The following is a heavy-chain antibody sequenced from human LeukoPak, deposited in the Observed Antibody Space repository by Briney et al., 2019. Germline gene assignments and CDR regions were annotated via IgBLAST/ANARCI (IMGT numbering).Heavy chain of an antibody. J-gene: IGHJ4*02. D-gene: IGHD3-16*01. CDR3: ARQRVMDFDY. Sequence: PSETLSLTCAVSGTFITSNSYFWGWIRQPPGKGLEWIGSIYYSGGTYYDPSLKNRVTISVDTPKNQFSLRLSSVTAADTAVYYCARQRVMDFDYWGQGTLVTVSS. V-gene: IGHV4-39*01. CDR2: IYYSGGT. CDR1: GTFITSNSYF.